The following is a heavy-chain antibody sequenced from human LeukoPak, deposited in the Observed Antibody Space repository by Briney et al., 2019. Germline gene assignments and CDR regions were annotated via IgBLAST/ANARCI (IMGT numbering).Heavy chain of an antibody. CDR2: IRYDGSNK. Sequence: GGSLRLSCAASGFTFSNYAMSWVRQAPGKGLEWVAFIRYDGSNKYYADSVKGRFTISRDNSKNTLYLQMNSLRAEDTAVYYCAKDHNYYDSSGYYGDFDYWGQGTLVTVSS. V-gene: IGHV3-30*02. CDR1: GFTFSNYA. D-gene: IGHD3-22*01. J-gene: IGHJ4*02. CDR3: AKDHNYYDSSGYYGDFDY.